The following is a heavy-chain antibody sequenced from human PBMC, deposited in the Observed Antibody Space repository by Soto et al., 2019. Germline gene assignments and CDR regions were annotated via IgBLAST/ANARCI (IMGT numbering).Heavy chain of an antibody. CDR2: MNPNSGNT. D-gene: IGHD3-3*01. CDR1: GYTFTSYD. J-gene: IGHJ3*01. CDR3: ARGLDRGGVMGEVFDF. Sequence: ASVKVSCKASGYTFTSYDINWVRQATGQGLEWMGWMNPNSGNTGYAQKFQGRVTMTRNTSISTAYMELSSLRSEDTAVYYCARGLDRGGVMGEVFDFWGQGTMVTVSS. V-gene: IGHV1-8*01.